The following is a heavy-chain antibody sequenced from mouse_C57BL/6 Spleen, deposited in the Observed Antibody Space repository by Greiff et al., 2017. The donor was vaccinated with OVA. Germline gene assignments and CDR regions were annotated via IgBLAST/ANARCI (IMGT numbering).Heavy chain of an antibody. D-gene: IGHD1-1*01. Sequence: VQLQQSGPELVKPGASVKISCKASGYAFSSYWMNWVKQRPGKGLEWIGRIYPGDGDTNYNGKFKGKATLTADKSSITAYMQLSSLTSEDSAVYFCARGYYGSFFDYWGQGTTLTVSS. CDR2: IYPGDGDT. CDR1: GYAFSSYW. J-gene: IGHJ2*01. V-gene: IGHV1-82*01. CDR3: ARGYYGSFFDY.